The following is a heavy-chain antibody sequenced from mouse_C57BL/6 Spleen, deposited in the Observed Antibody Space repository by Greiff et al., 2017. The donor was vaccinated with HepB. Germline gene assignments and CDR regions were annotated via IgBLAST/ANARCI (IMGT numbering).Heavy chain of an antibody. D-gene: IGHD1-1*01. Sequence: EVKLMESGGGLVQPGGSLKLSCAASGFTFSDYGMAWVRQAPRKGPEWVAFISNLAYSIYYADTVTGRFTISRENAKNTLYLEMSSLRSEDTAMYYCARQGDYGAYWYFDVWGTGTTVTVSS. V-gene: IGHV5-15*01. CDR3: ARQGDYGAYWYFDV. J-gene: IGHJ1*03. CDR2: ISNLAYSI. CDR1: GFTFSDYG.